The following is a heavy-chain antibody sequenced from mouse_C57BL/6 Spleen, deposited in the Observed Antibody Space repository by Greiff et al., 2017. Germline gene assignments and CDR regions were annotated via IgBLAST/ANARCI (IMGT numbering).Heavy chain of an antibody. J-gene: IGHJ3*01. CDR3: ARGGDYGNTAGFAY. V-gene: IGHV1-81*01. Sequence: QVQLQQSGAELARPGASVKLSCKASGYTFTSYGISWVKQRTGQGLEWIGEIYPRSGNTYYNEKFKGKATLTAEKSSSTAYMELRSLTSEDSAVYFCARGGDYGNTAGFAYWGQGTLVTVSA. D-gene: IGHD2-1*01. CDR2: IYPRSGNT. CDR1: GYTFTSYG.